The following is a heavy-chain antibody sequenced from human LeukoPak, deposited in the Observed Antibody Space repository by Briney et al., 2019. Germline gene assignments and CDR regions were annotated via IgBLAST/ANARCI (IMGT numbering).Heavy chain of an antibody. CDR2: IIPIFGTA. J-gene: IGHJ4*02. Sequence: SVKVSCKASGGTFSSYAISWVRQAPGQGLEWMGGIIPIFGTANYAQKFQGRVTITTDESTSTAYMELSSLRSEDTAVYYCASSGYSYDVPYYFDHWGQGTLVTVSS. CDR3: ASSGYSYDVPYYFDH. V-gene: IGHV1-69*05. CDR1: GGTFSSYA. D-gene: IGHD5-18*01.